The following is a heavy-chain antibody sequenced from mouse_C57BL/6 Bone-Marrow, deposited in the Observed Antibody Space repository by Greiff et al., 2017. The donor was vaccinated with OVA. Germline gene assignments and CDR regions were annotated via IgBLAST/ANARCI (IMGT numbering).Heavy chain of an antibody. CDR1: GFTFSDYG. CDR2: ISSGSSTI. Sequence: DVKLVESGGGLVKPGGSLKLSCAASGFTFSDYGMHWVRQAPEKGLEWVAYISSGSSTIYYADTVKGRFTISRDNAKNTLFLQMTSLRSEDTAMYYCASPMIEDWFAYWGQGTLVTVSA. J-gene: IGHJ3*01. V-gene: IGHV5-17*01. CDR3: ASPMIEDWFAY. D-gene: IGHD2-4*01.